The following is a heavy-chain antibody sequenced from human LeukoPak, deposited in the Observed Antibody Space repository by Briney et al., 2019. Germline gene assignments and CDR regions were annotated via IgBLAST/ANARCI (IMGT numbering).Heavy chain of an antibody. J-gene: IGHJ2*01. V-gene: IGHV3-20*04. CDR3: ARGEQQPLHLEMYFDL. CDR2: INWNGGST. D-gene: IGHD6-13*01. Sequence: GGSLRLSCVVSGFTLSSYAMSWVRQAPGKGLEWVSGINWNGGSTGYADSVKGRFTISRDNAKNSLYLQMNSLRAEDTALYYCARGEQQPLHLEMYFDLWGRGTLVTVSS. CDR1: GFTLSSYA.